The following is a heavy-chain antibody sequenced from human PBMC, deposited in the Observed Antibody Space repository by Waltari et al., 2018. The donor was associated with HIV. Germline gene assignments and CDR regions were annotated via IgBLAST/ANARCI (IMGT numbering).Heavy chain of an antibody. CDR3: ARSSFDVVPEVPAIDY. V-gene: IGHV3-21*01. Sequence: EVHLVESGGGLVKPGGSLRLSCSTSGFTLRAFSMNWVRQAPGKGLEWVSSISSSSIYIYYADSVKGRVTISRDNAKKSVYLQMNSLRAEDTAVYYCARSSFDVVPEVPAIDYWGQGTLVTVSS. D-gene: IGHD2-15*01. CDR1: GFTLRAFS. J-gene: IGHJ4*02. CDR2: ISSSSIYI.